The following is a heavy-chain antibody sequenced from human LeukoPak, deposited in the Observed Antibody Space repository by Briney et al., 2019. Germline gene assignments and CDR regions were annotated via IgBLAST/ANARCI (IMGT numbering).Heavy chain of an antibody. CDR2: VYYSGST. Sequence: SETLSLTCTVSGGSISSYYWSWIRQPPGKGLEWIGYVYYSGSTNYNPSLKSRVTISVDTSKNQFSLKLSSVTAADTAVYYCARDPGTDTFDIWGQGTMVTVSS. V-gene: IGHV4-59*01. J-gene: IGHJ3*02. CDR1: GGSISSYY. CDR3: ARDPGTDTFDI.